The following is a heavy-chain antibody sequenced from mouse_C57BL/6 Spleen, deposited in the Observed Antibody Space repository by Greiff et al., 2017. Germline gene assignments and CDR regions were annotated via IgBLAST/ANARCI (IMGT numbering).Heavy chain of an antibody. CDR3: AARSLYDGYLAY. D-gene: IGHD2-3*01. V-gene: IGHV1-55*01. J-gene: IGHJ3*01. Sequence: QVQLQPPGAELVKPGASVKMSCKASGYTFTSYWITWVKQRPGQGLEWIGDIYPGSGSTNYNEKFKSKATLTVDTSSSTAYMQLSSLTSEDSAVYYCAARSLYDGYLAYWGQGTLVTVSA. CDR2: IYPGSGST. CDR1: GYTFTSYW.